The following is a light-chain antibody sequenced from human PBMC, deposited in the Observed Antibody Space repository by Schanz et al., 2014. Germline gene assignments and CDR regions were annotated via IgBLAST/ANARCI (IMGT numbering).Light chain of an antibody. V-gene: IGKV3D-15*01. CDR1: QSASSSY. J-gene: IGKJ1*01. CDR2: GAS. Sequence: EIVMTQFPATLSVSPGESATLSCRASQSASSSYFSRYQEKPGQAPRLLIYGASTRATGIPVRFSGSGSGTEFTLTISSLQSEDVAVYYCQQYNNWPRAFGQGTKVEIK. CDR3: QQYNNWPRA.